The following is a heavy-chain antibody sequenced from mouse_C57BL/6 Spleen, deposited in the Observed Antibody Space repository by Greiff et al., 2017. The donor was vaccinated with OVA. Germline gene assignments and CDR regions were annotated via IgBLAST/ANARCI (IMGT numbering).Heavy chain of an antibody. V-gene: IGHV1-15*01. D-gene: IGHD2-4*01. Sequence: QVQLQQSGAELVRPGASVTLSCKASGYTFTDYEMHWVKQTPVHGLEWIGAIDPETGGTAYNQKFKGKAILTADKSSSTAYMELRSLTSEDSAVYYCTREGGSMITRYFDYWGQGTTLTVSS. CDR1: GYTFTDYE. J-gene: IGHJ2*01. CDR2: IDPETGGT. CDR3: TREGGSMITRYFDY.